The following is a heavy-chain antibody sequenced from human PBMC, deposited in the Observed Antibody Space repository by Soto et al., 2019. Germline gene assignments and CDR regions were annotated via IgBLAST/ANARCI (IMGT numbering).Heavy chain of an antibody. CDR3: ARRAFGSSRSFDI. J-gene: IGHJ3*02. CDR2: ISDSGGLT. Sequence: PGGSLRLSCAASGFAFSSHPMSGVRQAPERGMEWVAGISDSGGLTYNADSVKGRFTISRDNSKNTLYLQMNSLRAEDTALYYCARRAFGSSRSFDIWGQGTMVTVSS. D-gene: IGHD6-6*01. CDR1: GFAFSSHP. V-gene: IGHV3-23*01.